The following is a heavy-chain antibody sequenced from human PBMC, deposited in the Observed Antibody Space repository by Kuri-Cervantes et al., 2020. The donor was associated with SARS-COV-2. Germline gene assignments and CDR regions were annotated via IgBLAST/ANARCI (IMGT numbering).Heavy chain of an antibody. D-gene: IGHD2-2*01. CDR1: GGSISSGSYY. Sequence: LRLSCTVSGGSISSGSYYWSWIRQPAGKGLEWIGRIYTSGSTNYNPSLKSRVTISVDTSKNQFSLKLSSVTAADTAVYYCARGTHIVVVPAAIDYWGQGTLVTVSS. CDR2: IYTSGST. CDR3: ARGTHIVVVPAAIDY. V-gene: IGHV4-61*02. J-gene: IGHJ4*02.